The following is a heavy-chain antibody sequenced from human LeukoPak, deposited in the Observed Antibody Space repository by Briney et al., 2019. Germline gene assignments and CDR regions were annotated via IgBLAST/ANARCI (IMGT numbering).Heavy chain of an antibody. D-gene: IGHD3-16*02. CDR3: ARDLPIYDYVWGSYRSDAFDV. CDR1: GYTFRDYY. CDR2: INPNGGGT. J-gene: IGHJ3*01. Sequence: ASVKVSCKASGYTFRDYYIHWVRQAPGQGLEWMGWINPNGGGTNSAQKFQGWVTMTRDTSISTAYMEISRLISDDTAVYYCARDLPIYDYVWGSYRSDAFDVWGQGTMVTVSS. V-gene: IGHV1-2*04.